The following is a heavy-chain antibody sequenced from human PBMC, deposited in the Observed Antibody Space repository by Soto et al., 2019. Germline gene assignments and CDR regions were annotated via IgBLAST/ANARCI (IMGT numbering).Heavy chain of an antibody. CDR3: AREGAPLEYYYDSSGYYRRDDAFDI. CDR2: IYYSGST. CDR1: GGSISSYY. J-gene: IGHJ3*02. Sequence: SETLSLTCTVSGGSISSYYWSWIRQPPGKGLEWIGYIYYSGSTNYNPSLKSRVTISVDTSKNQFSLKLSSVTAADTAVYYCAREGAPLEYYYDSSGYYRRDDAFDIWGQGTMVTVSS. D-gene: IGHD3-22*01. V-gene: IGHV4-59*01.